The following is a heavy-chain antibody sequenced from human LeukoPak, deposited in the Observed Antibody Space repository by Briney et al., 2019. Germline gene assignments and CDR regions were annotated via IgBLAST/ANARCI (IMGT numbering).Heavy chain of an antibody. CDR2: IYYSGST. V-gene: IGHV4-31*03. Sequence: SQTLSLTCTVSGGSISSGGYYWSWIRQHPGKGLEWIGYIYYSGSTYYNPSLKSRVTISVDTSKNQFSLKLSSVTAADTAVYYCARVPGSIAAAGTVVGNWFDPWGQGTLVTVSS. CDR3: ARVPGSIAAAGTVVGNWFDP. J-gene: IGHJ5*02. D-gene: IGHD6-13*01. CDR1: GGSISSGGYY.